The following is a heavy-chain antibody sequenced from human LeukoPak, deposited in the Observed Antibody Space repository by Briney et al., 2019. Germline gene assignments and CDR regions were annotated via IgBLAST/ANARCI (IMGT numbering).Heavy chain of an antibody. CDR3: ARDRSGSPHDC. D-gene: IGHD1-26*01. V-gene: IGHV3-21*01. J-gene: IGHJ4*02. CDR1: GFTFSSYA. Sequence: GGSLRLSCAASGFTFSSYAMSWVRQAPGKGLEWVSCISSSSGYIYYADSVKGRFTISRDDAKSSLYLQMDSLRAEDTAVYYCARDRSGSPHDCWGQGTLVTVSS. CDR2: ISSSSGYI.